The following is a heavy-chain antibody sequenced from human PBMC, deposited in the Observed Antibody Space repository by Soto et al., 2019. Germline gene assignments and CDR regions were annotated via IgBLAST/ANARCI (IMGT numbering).Heavy chain of an antibody. CDR2: IYYSGNT. V-gene: IGHV4-59*01. CDR1: GASITNYY. J-gene: IGHJ5*02. Sequence: ASETLSLTCTVSGASITNYYWSWIRQPPGKGLEWIGYIYYSGNTNYNPSLKSRVIISVDTSKNLFSLKLTSVTAADTAVYYCARIPVDTSMIYWLDPWGQGTLVTVSS. D-gene: IGHD5-18*01. CDR3: ARIPVDTSMIYWLDP.